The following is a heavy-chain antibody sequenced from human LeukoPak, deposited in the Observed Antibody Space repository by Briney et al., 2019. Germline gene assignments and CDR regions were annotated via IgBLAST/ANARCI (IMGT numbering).Heavy chain of an antibody. V-gene: IGHV4-39*01. Sequence: KPSETPSLTCTVSGCSLSSSSFYRGWIRQPPRKGPEWIGSIYYSGSTYYNPSLKSRVTISVDTSKNQFSLKLSSVTAADTAVYYCARQPPYGSGNERWGQGTLVTVSS. CDR2: IYYSGST. J-gene: IGHJ4*02. CDR3: ARQPPYGSGNER. CDR1: GCSLSSSSFY. D-gene: IGHD3-10*01.